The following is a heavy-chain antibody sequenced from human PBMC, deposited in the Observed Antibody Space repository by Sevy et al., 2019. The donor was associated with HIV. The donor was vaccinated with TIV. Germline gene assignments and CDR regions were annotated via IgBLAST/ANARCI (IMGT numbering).Heavy chain of an antibody. D-gene: IGHD2-2*02. CDR2: IYYSGST. V-gene: IGHV4-39*01. CDR1: GGSISSSSYY. J-gene: IGHJ3*02. Sequence: SESLSLTCTVSGGSISSSSYYWGWIRQPPGKGLEWIGSIYYSGSTYYNPSLKSRVTISVDTSKSQFSLKLSSVTAADTAVYYCVAYCSSSSCYTGGGAFDIWGQGTMVTVSS. CDR3: VAYCSSSSCYTGGGAFDI.